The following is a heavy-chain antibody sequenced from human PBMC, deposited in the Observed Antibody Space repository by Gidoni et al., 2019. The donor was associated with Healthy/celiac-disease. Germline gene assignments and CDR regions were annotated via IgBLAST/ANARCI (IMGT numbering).Heavy chain of an antibody. CDR2: IWYDGSNK. D-gene: IGHD3-16*01. V-gene: IGHV3-33*01. J-gene: IGHJ5*02. CDR1: GFTFSSYG. CDR3: ARGGDDDGGGMRWFDP. Sequence: QVQLVESGGGVVQPGRSLRLSCAASGFTFSSYGMHWVRQAPGKGLEWVAVIWYDGSNKYYADSVKGRFTISRDNSKNTLYLQMNSLRAEDTAVYYGARGGDDDGGGMRWFDPWGQGTLVTVSS.